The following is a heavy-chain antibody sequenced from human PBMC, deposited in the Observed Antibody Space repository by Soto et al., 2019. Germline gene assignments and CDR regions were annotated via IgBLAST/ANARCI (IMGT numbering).Heavy chain of an antibody. CDR2: ISACNGNT. V-gene: IGHV1-18*01. CDR1: GYTFTSYG. D-gene: IGHD3-22*01. CDR3: ARNYNDSSGPNWFDP. J-gene: IGHJ5*02. Sequence: GASVKVSCKASGYTFTSYGISWVRQAPGQGLEWMGWISACNGNTNYAQKLQGRVTMTTDTSTSTAYMELRSLRSDDTAVYYCARNYNDSSGPNWFDPWGQGTLVTVSS.